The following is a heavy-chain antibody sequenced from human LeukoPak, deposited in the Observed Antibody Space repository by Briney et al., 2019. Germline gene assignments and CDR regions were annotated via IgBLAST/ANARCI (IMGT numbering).Heavy chain of an antibody. CDR1: GFAFSSYA. CDR2: ISYDGITE. CDR3: AKDRLRWSVGARPLMDV. V-gene: IGHV3-30*04. Sequence: PGGSLRLSCAASGFAFSSYAMHWVRQAPGKGLEWVAIISYDGITEDYSDSVKGRFSISRDNSKNTLYLQMNSLRAEDTAVYYCAKDRLRWSVGARPLMDVWGKGTTVTVSS. J-gene: IGHJ6*04. D-gene: IGHD4-23*01.